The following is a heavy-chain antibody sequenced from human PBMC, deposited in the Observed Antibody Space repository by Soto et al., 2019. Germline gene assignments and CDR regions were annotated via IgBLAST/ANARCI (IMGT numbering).Heavy chain of an antibody. D-gene: IGHD2-21*02. Sequence: PGESLKISCKGSGYSFTSYWIGWVRQMPGKGLEWMGIIYPGDSDTRYSPSFQGQVTISADKSISTAYLQWSSLKASDTAMYYCARLTAYCGGDCYSPYYYGMDVWGQGTTVTVSS. CDR3: ARLTAYCGGDCYSPYYYGMDV. CDR2: IYPGDSDT. V-gene: IGHV5-51*01. CDR1: GYSFTSYW. J-gene: IGHJ6*02.